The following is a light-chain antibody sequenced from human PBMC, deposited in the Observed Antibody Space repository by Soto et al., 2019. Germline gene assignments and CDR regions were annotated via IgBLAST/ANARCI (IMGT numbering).Light chain of an antibody. CDR3: QQYYTWPS. J-gene: IGKJ5*01. V-gene: IGKV3-15*01. CDR2: CAS. CDR1: QRVSTN. Sequence: EVVMRQSPDTLSVSPGERATLSCRTSQRVSTNVAWYQQRPGQPPRLLIFCASTRATGIPGRFSVSGSGTEFTLTISSLESEDFAVYYCQQYYTWPSFGQGTRLENK.